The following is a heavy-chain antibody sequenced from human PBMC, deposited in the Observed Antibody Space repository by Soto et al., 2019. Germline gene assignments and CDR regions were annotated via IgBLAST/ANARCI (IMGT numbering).Heavy chain of an antibody. CDR1: GFTFSSCV. Sequence: EVHLLESGGGLVHPGESLRLSCGASGFTFSSCVMTWVRQAPGKGLEWVSCITDSGTGTYYADSVKGRFTISRDNSKNTMYLQMNNLRAEDTGVYYCAKGLIKCRWYAEVWGQGTLVNVSS. CDR3: AKGLIKCRWYAEV. CDR2: ITDSGTGT. J-gene: IGHJ4*02. V-gene: IGHV3-23*01. D-gene: IGHD6-13*01.